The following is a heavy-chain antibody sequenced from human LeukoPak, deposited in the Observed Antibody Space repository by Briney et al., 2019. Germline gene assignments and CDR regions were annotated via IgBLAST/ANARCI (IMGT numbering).Heavy chain of an antibody. V-gene: IGHV3-11*01. CDR3: AREHSGGTYYIDY. D-gene: IGHD1-26*01. J-gene: IGHJ4*02. CDR2: ISNSGSTI. CDR1: GFTFSDYY. Sequence: GGSLTLYCAASGFTFSDYYMTWIRQAPGQGLEWVSYISNSGSTIYTADSVKGRFTISRDNGKNSLYLHMNSLRTEDTAVYYCAREHSGGTYYIDYWGQGTLVTVSS.